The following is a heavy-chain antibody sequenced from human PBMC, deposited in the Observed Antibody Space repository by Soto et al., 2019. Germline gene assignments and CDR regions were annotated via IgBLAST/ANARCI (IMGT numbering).Heavy chain of an antibody. CDR3: GSDWFYMDV. J-gene: IGHJ6*03. CDR1: GFTFSSYP. D-gene: IGHD3-9*01. V-gene: IGHV3-48*01. Sequence: EVQLVESGGGLVQPGGSLRLSCAASGFTFSSYPMNWVRQAPGKGLEWVSYISSSSGTIYYADSVKGRFTISRDNAQNSLYLQMNSLGAEDTAVYYCGSDWFYMDVWGKGTTVSVSS. CDR2: ISSSSGTI.